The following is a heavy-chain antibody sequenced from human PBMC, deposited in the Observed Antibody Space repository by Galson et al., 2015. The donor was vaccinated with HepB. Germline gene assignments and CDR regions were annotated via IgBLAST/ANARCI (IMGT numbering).Heavy chain of an antibody. CDR2: IDWDDDK. CDR1: GFSLSTSGMC. CDR3: ARMVRCSGGSCYSPYYYGMDV. V-gene: IGHV2-70*01. Sequence: PALVKPTQTLTLTCTFSGFSLSTSGMCVSWIRQPPGKALEWLALIDWDDDKYYSTSLKTRLTISKDTSKNQVVLTMTNMDPVDTATYYCARMVRCSGGSCYSPYYYGMDVWGQGTTVTVSS. D-gene: IGHD2-15*01. J-gene: IGHJ6*02.